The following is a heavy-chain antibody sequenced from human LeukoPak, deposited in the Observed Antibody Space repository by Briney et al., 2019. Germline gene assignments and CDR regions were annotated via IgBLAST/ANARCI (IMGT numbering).Heavy chain of an antibody. CDR2: INPNSGGT. CDR1: GYTFTGYY. V-gene: IGHV1-2*02. D-gene: IGHD2-21*01. J-gene: IGHJ6*02. CDR3: ARELPTYGRYYYGMDV. Sequence: ASVKVSCKASGYTFTGYYMHWVRQAPGQGLEWMGWINPNSGGTNYAQKFQGRVTMTRDTSISTAYMELSRLRSDDTAVYYCARELPTYGRYYYGMDVWGQGTTVTVSS.